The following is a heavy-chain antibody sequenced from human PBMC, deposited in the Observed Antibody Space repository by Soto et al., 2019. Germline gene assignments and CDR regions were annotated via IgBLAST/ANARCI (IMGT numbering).Heavy chain of an antibody. D-gene: IGHD2-2*01. V-gene: IGHV1-3*01. CDR1: GYTFTSYA. Sequence: ASVKVSCTASGYTFTSYAMHWARQAPGQRLEWMRWINAGNGNTKYSQKFQGSVTIPRDTSAGTAYMELSSLRSEDTAVIYCAGLIGYCSSTRCYGGSHWGQGTLVSLSS. J-gene: IGHJ4*02. CDR2: INAGNGNT. CDR3: AGLIGYCSSTRCYGGSH.